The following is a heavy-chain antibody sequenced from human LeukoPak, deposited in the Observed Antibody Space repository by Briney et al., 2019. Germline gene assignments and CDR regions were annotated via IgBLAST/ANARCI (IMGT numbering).Heavy chain of an antibody. J-gene: IGHJ4*02. D-gene: IGHD3-16*01. V-gene: IGHV4-39*07. CDR3: ARYEVFDGPQNFDY. Sequence: SEALSLTCTVSGGSISSSSYYWGWIRQPPGKGLEWIGSIYYSGSTYYNPSLKSRVTISVDTSKNQFSLKLSSVTAADTAVYYCARYEVFDGPQNFDYWGQGTLVTVSS. CDR1: GGSISSSSYY. CDR2: IYYSGST.